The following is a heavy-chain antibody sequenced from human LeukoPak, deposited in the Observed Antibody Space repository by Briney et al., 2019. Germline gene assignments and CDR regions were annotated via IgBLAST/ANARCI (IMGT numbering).Heavy chain of an antibody. D-gene: IGHD2-21*02. CDR2: IYHSGST. CDR3: ARDRNGGDSGEYYYYYMDV. Sequence: SGTLSLTCAVSGGSISSSNWWSWVRQPPGKGLEWIGEIYHSGSTNYNPSLKSRVTISVDKSKNQFSLKLSSVTAADTAVYYCARDRNGGDSGEYYYYYMDVWGQGTTVTVSS. J-gene: IGHJ6*03. V-gene: IGHV4-4*02. CDR1: GGSISSSNW.